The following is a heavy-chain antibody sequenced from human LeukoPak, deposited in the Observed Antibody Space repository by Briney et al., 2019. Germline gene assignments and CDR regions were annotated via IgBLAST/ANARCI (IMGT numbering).Heavy chain of an antibody. CDR3: AKSYYDFWSGCCFDY. D-gene: IGHD3-3*01. Sequence: PGGSLRLSCAASGFTFSSYAMSWVRQAPGKGLEWVSAISGSGGSTYYADSVKGRFTISSDNSKNTLYLQMNSLRAEDTAVYYCAKSYYDFWSGCCFDYWGQGTLVTVSS. CDR2: ISGSGGST. J-gene: IGHJ4*02. V-gene: IGHV3-23*01. CDR1: GFTFSSYA.